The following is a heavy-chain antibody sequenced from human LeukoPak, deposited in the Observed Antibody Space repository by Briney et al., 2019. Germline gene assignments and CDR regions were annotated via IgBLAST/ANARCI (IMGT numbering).Heavy chain of an antibody. CDR1: GFTLSSYS. V-gene: IGHV3-21*01. D-gene: IGHD1-26*01. J-gene: IGHJ4*02. CDR3: ASWGEGALDN. CDR2: ISSSSSYI. Sequence: GGSLRLSCAASGFTLSSYSMNWVRQAPGKGLEWVSSISSSSSYIYYADSVKGRFTISRDNAKNSLYLQMNSLRAEDTGVYYCASWGEGALDNWGQGTLVTVSS.